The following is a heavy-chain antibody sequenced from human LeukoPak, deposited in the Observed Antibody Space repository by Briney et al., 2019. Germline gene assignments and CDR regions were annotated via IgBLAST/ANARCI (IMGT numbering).Heavy chain of an antibody. D-gene: IGHD5-12*01. CDR3: ARDSGYSGYDWIDY. CDR1: GFTFSSYG. Sequence: GGSLRLSCAASGFTFSSYGMHWVRQAPGKGLEWVAVIWYDGSNKYYADSVKGRFTISRDNSKNTLYLQMNSLRAEDTAVYYCARDSGYSGYDWIDYWGQGTLVTVSS. V-gene: IGHV3-33*01. CDR2: IWYDGSNK. J-gene: IGHJ4*02.